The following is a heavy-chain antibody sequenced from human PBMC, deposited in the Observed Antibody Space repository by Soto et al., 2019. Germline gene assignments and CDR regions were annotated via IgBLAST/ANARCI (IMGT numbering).Heavy chain of an antibody. CDR2: IYYSGST. J-gene: IGHJ3*02. D-gene: IGHD6-19*01. Sequence: PSDTLSLTCTVSGGSVSSGSYYWSWIRQPPGKGLEWIGYIYYSGSTNYNPSLKSRVAISVDTSKNQFSLKLSSVTAADTAVYYCARDQLQYSSRWYPGNDAFDIWGQGTMVTVSS. V-gene: IGHV4-61*01. CDR1: GGSVSSGSYY. CDR3: ARDQLQYSSRWYPGNDAFDI.